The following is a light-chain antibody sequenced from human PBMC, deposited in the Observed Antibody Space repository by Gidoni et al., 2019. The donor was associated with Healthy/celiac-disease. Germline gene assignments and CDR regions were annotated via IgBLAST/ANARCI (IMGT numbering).Light chain of an antibody. CDR1: KVGDKY. CDR2: QDS. Sequence: SYELTQPPSVSVSPGQTASITCSGDKVGDKYACWYQQKPGQSPVLVIYQDSKRPSGIPERFSGSNSGNTATLTISGTQAMDEADYSCQAWDSSTYVVFGGGTKLTVL. J-gene: IGLJ2*01. V-gene: IGLV3-1*01. CDR3: QAWDSSTYVV.